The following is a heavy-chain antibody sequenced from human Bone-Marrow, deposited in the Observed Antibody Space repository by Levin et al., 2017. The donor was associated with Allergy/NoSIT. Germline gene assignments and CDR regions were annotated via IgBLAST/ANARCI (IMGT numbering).Heavy chain of an antibody. CDR3: ARYSLAVTGYSYFDY. J-gene: IGHJ4*02. D-gene: IGHD3-9*01. CDR2: IKQDGSEK. CDR1: GFTFSSYW. Sequence: GESLKISCAASGFTFSSYWMSWVRQAPGKGLEWVANIKQDGSEKYYVDSVKGRFTISRDNAKNSLYLQMNSLRAEDTAVYYCARYSLAVTGYSYFDYWGQGTLVTVSS. V-gene: IGHV3-7*01.